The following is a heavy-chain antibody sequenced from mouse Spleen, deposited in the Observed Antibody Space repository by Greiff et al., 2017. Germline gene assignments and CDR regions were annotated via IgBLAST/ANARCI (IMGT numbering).Heavy chain of an antibody. D-gene: IGHD2-3*01. CDR2: IYPGSGNT. CDR3: ARWLLRNYAMDY. V-gene: IGHV1-66*01. Sequence: VQLQQSGPELVKPGASVKISCKASGYSFTSYYIHWVKQRPGQGLEWIGWIYPGSGNTKYNEKFKGKATLTADTSSSTAYMQLSSLTSEDSAVYYCARWLLRNYAMDYWGQGTSVTVSS. CDR1: GYSFTSYY. J-gene: IGHJ4*01.